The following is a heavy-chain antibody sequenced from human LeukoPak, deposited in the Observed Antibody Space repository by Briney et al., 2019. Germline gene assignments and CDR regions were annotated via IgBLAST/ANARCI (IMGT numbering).Heavy chain of an antibody. V-gene: IGHV3-74*01. CDR2: INTDGSST. D-gene: IGHD3-10*02. J-gene: IGHJ4*02. CDR3: ARGLFGDPPGLDS. CDR1: GFTFSTYW. Sequence: GGSLRLSCGASGFTFSTYWMHWVRQAPGKGLVWVSRINTDGSSTSYADSVKGRVTISRDNGKNTLYLQMNSLRADDTAVYYCARGLFGDPPGLDSWGQGTLVTVSS.